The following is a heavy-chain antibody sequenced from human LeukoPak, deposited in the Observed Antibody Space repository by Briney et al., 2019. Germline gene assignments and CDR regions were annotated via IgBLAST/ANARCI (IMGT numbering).Heavy chain of an antibody. D-gene: IGHD6-6*01. CDR1: GFTFSKYA. V-gene: IGHV3-23*01. CDR2: IGGSGDIT. CDR3: AREPEYSSSSLDY. Sequence: GGSLRLSCAASGFTFSKYAMSWVRQAPGKGLEWVSTIGGSGDITYNADSVKGRFTISRDNSKNTLYLQMNSLRAEDTAVYYCAREPEYSSSSLDYWGQGTLVTVSS. J-gene: IGHJ4*02.